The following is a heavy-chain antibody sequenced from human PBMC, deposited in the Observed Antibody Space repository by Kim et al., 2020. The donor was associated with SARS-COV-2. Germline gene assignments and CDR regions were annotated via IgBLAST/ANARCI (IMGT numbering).Heavy chain of an antibody. CDR1: GLTISSYW. CDR3: TRAGGWY. D-gene: IGHD3-16*01. J-gene: IGHJ4*02. V-gene: IGHV3-7*03. Sequence: GGSLRLSCAASGLTISSYWMSWVRQAPGKVLEWVANIRQDGNEKYYVDSVKGRFTISRDNAKNSLYLQMNRLRVEDTAVYYCTRAGGWYWGQGSLVTVSS. CDR2: IRQDGNEK.